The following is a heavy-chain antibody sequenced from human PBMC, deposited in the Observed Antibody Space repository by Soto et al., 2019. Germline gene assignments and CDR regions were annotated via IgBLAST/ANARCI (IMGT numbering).Heavy chain of an antibody. D-gene: IGHD1-1*01. Sequence: GGSLRLSCAASGFTFSSFAMGWVRQAPGKGLEWVSLISGSSDITYYANSVKGRFTISRDNSKNTLYLQINSLRAEDTAIYFCATQDFRGTTGTTWGQGTLVTVSS. J-gene: IGHJ4*02. CDR1: GFTFSSFA. CDR2: ISGSSDIT. CDR3: ATQDFRGTTGTT. V-gene: IGHV3-23*01.